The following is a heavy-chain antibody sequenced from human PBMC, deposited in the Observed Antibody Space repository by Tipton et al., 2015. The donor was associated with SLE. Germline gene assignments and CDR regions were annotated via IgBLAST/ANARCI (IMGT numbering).Heavy chain of an antibody. CDR3: ARHFSGGYSFDY. CDR1: GGSISRSTYY. J-gene: IGHJ4*02. CDR2: MFYRGST. Sequence: TLSLTCTVSGGSISRSTYYFAWIRQPPGRGLGWIGSMFYRGSTYYNPSLKSRVTFSIDTSTNQFSLQLTSVTAADTALFYCARHFSGGYSFDYWGQGKLVTVSS. V-gene: IGHV4-39*07. D-gene: IGHD1-26*01.